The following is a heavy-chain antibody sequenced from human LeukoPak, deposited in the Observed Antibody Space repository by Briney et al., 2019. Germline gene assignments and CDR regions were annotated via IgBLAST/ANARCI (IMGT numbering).Heavy chain of an antibody. D-gene: IGHD3-3*01. CDR1: GFTFSSYG. V-gene: IGHV3-30*18. J-gene: IGHJ4*02. Sequence: GGSLRLSCAASGFTFSSYGMHWVRQAPGKGLEWVAVISYDGSNKYYADSVKGRFTISRDNSKNTLYLQMNSLRAEDTAVYYCAKAMHYDFWSGYYRDWGQGTLVTVPS. CDR2: ISYDGSNK. CDR3: AKAMHYDFWSGYYRD.